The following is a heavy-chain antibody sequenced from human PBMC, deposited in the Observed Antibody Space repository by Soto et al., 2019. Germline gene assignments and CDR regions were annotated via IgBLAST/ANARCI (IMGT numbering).Heavy chain of an antibody. CDR1: GFTFSDYY. Sequence: PGGSLRLSCAASGFTFSDYYMSWIRPAPGKGLEWVSYISSSGSTIYYADSVKGRFTISRDNAKNPLYLQMNSLRAEDTAVYYCASSLGYSGTKDYWGQGTLVTVSS. CDR2: ISSSGSTI. V-gene: IGHV3-11*01. J-gene: IGHJ4*02. D-gene: IGHD6-13*01. CDR3: ASSLGYSGTKDY.